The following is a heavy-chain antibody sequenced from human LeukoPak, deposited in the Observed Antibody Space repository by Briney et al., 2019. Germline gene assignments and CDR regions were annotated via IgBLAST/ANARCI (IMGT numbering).Heavy chain of an antibody. Sequence: SVKVSCKHSLGTFSSYAISWVRPAPGRGLEWMGGIIPIVGTANYAQKFQDRVTITTDESTSTAYRELSSLRSEDTAVYYCARGWGYYFYYMDVGGKGTTVTVSS. CDR2: IIPIVGTA. J-gene: IGHJ6*03. D-gene: IGHD1-26*01. CDR3: ARGWGYYFYYMDV. V-gene: IGHV1-69*05. CDR1: LGTFSSYA.